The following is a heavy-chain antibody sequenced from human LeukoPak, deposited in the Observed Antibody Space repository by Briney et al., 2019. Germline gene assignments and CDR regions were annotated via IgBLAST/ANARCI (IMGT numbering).Heavy chain of an antibody. CDR2: ISSSSSYI. CDR1: GFTFSSYS. J-gene: IGHJ6*03. Sequence: KTGGSLRLSRAASGFTFSSYSMNWVRQAPGKGLEWVSSISSSSSYIYYADSVKGRFTISRDNAKNSLYLQMNSLRAEDTAVYYCASAGGGYMYMDVWGKGTTVTVSS. V-gene: IGHV3-21*01. D-gene: IGHD3-22*01. CDR3: ASAGGGYMYMDV.